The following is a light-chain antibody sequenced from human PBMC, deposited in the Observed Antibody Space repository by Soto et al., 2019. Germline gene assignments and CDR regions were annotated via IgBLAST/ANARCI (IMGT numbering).Light chain of an antibody. CDR2: DAS. J-gene: IGKJ1*01. V-gene: IGKV1-5*01. CDR1: QSISTW. Sequence: DIQMTQSPSTLSASVGDRVTITCRASQSISTWLAWYQQKPGKAPKLLIYDASSLESGVPLRFSGGGSGTEFTLTISSLQPDDFATYYCQQYNTYWTFGQGTKVDIK. CDR3: QQYNTYWT.